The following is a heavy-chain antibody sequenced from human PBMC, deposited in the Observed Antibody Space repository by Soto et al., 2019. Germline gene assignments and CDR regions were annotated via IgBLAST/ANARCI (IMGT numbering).Heavy chain of an antibody. CDR1: GCSVSSGSYY. CDR2: IYYSGST. V-gene: IGHV4-61*01. CDR3: ARYCSGGSCYKLWFDH. Sequence: PXETLSLTCTVSGCSVSSGSYYWSWIRQPPGKGLEWIGYIYYSGSTNYNPSLKSRVTISVDTSKNQFSLKLSSVTAADTAVYYCARYCSGGSCYKLWFDHWGQGTLVTVSS. J-gene: IGHJ5*02. D-gene: IGHD2-15*01.